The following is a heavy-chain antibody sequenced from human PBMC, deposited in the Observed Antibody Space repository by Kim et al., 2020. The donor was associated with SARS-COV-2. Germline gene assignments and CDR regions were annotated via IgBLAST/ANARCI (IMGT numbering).Heavy chain of an antibody. CDR3: ARGDTMVRGVIMGFDY. D-gene: IGHD3-10*01. Sequence: FQGRVTSTADESTSTAYMELSSLRAEDTAVYYCARGDTMVRGVIMGFDYWGQGTLVTVSS. V-gene: IGHV1-69*01. J-gene: IGHJ4*02.